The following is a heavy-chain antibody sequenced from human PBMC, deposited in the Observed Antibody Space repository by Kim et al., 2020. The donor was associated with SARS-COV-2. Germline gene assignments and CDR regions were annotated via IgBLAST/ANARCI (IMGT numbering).Heavy chain of an antibody. D-gene: IGHD3-22*01. Sequence: VKGRFTISRHNSKNTLYLQMNTLRAEDTAVYYCARVRYYYDNSGYYYFDYWGQGTLVTVSS. J-gene: IGHJ4*02. CDR3: ARVRYYYDNSGYYYFDY. V-gene: IGHV3-53*04.